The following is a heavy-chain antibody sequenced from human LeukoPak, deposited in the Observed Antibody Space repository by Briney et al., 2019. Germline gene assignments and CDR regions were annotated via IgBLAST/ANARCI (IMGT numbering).Heavy chain of an antibody. J-gene: IGHJ6*04. CDR2: MSHNRGT. Sequence: SETLSLTCAVSGHSISTGYYWGWIRQPPGKGLEWIGSMSHNRGTYYNPSLKSRVTISMDTSKNQISLRLTTVTAADTAVYYCASYYASGVSAYNYYGMDVWGKGTTVTVSS. V-gene: IGHV4-38-2*01. D-gene: IGHD3-10*01. CDR1: GHSISTGYY. CDR3: ASYYASGVSAYNYYGMDV.